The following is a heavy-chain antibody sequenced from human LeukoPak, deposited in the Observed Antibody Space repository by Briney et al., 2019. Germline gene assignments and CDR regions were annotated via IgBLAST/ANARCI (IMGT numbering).Heavy chain of an antibody. D-gene: IGHD4/OR15-4a*01. V-gene: IGHV1-2*02. J-gene: IGHJ5*02. CDR2: INPKTGDK. CDR1: GYSFTGHY. CDR3: ARAYDCGWFDP. Sequence: ASVKVSCKASGYSFTGHYLHWVRQAPGQGLEWMGWINPKTGDKTYAQKFQGRVTMTWDTSITTAYMELSSLRSDDTAVYYCARAYDCGWFDPWGQGTQVTVSS.